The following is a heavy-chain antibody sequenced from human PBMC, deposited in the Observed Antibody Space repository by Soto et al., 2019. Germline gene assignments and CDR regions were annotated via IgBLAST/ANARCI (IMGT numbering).Heavy chain of an antibody. D-gene: IGHD3-3*01. CDR1: GGSISSGDYY. J-gene: IGHJ4*02. Sequence: TSETLSLTCTVSGGSISSGDYYWSWIRQPPGKGLEWIGYIYYSGSTYYNPSLKSRVTISVDTSKNQFSLKLSSVTAADTAVYYCARGISRFWPGPRWGQGTLVTVSS. V-gene: IGHV4-30-4*02. CDR3: ARGISRFWPGPR. CDR2: IYYSGST.